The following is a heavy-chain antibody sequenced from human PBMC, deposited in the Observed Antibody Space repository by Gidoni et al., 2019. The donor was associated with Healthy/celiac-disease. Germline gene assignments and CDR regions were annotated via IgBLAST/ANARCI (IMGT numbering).Heavy chain of an antibody. J-gene: IGHJ5*02. CDR3: AREGRHPVVPVRANWFDP. CDR2: IYTSGST. D-gene: IGHD2-2*01. V-gene: IGHV4-4*07. Sequence: QVQLQESGPGLVKPSETLSLTCTVSGGSISSYYWSWIRQPAGKGLEWIGRIYTSGSTNYNPSLKSRVTMSVDTSKNQFSLKLSSVTAADTAVYYCAREGRHPVVPVRANWFDPWGQGTLVTVSS. CDR1: GGSISSYY.